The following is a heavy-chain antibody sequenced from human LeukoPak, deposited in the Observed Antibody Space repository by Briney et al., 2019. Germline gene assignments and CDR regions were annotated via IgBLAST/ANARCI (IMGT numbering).Heavy chain of an antibody. CDR2: IYWNDDK. V-gene: IGHV2-5*01. CDR3: ARSLWFGDLSHFDY. Sequence: SGPTLVQPTQPLTLTCSFSGFSLRTSAVAVGWIRQPPVKALEWLALIYWNDDKRYRPSLQSRLTLTKDTSKNQVVLTMTNMDPVDTATYYCARSLWFGDLSHFDYWGQGTVVTVSS. CDR1: GFSLRTSAVA. J-gene: IGHJ4*02. D-gene: IGHD3-10*01.